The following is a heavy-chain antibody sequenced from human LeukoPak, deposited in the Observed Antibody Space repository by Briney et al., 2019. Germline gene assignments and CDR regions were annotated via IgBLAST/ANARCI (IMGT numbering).Heavy chain of an antibody. CDR3: TKPHGVGY. Sequence: GGSLRLSCTTSGFTFSNFAMSWVRQAPGEGLGWVSIISGSGADTFYTDSVKGRFTISRDNSKNTLYLQMNSLRAEDTAVYYCTKPHGVGYLGQGTLVTVSS. CDR1: GFTFSNFA. CDR2: ISGSGADT. V-gene: IGHV3-23*01. J-gene: IGHJ4*02. D-gene: IGHD4-17*01.